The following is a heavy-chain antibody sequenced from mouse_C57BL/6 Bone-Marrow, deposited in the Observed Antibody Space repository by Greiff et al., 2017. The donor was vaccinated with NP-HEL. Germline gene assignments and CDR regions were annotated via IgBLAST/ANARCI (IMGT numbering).Heavy chain of an antibody. CDR2: IYPGSGNT. V-gene: IGHV1-66*01. CDR1: GYSFTSYY. J-gene: IGHJ4*01. D-gene: IGHD3-2*02. CDR3: ARWAAQATYAMDY. Sequence: VQVVESGPELVKPGASVKISCKASGYSFTSYYIHWVKQRPGQGLEWIGWIYPGSGNTKYNEKFKGKATLTADTSSSTAYMQLSSLTSEDSAVYYCARWAAQATYAMDYWGQGTSVTVSS.